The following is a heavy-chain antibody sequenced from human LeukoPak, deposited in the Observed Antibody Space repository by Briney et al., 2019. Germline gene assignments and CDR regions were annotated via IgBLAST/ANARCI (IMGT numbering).Heavy chain of an antibody. CDR3: ARAPLYDSSAYFDY. V-gene: IGHV1-69*04. CDR1: GGTFSSYA. Sequence: SVKVSCKASGGTFSSYAISWVRQAPGQGLEWMGRIIPILGITNYAQKFQGRVTIIADKSTSTAYMELSSLRSEDTAVYYCARAPLYDSSAYFDYWGQGTLVTVSS. D-gene: IGHD3-22*01. CDR2: IIPILGIT. J-gene: IGHJ4*02.